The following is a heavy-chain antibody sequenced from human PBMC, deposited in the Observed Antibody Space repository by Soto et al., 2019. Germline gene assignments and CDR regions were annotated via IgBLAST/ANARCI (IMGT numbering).Heavy chain of an antibody. CDR3: ARVIIGTSCEDV. CDR2: INAGNGNT. Sequence: ASVKVSCKASGYTFTSYAMHWVRQAPGQRLEWMGWINAGNGNTKYSQKFQGRVTMTRNTSISTAYMELSSLRSEDTAVYYCARVIIGTSCEDVWGQGTTVTVSS. J-gene: IGHJ6*02. CDR1: GYTFTSYA. V-gene: IGHV1-3*01. D-gene: IGHD2-2*01.